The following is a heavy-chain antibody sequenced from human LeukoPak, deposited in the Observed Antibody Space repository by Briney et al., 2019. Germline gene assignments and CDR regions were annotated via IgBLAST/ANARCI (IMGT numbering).Heavy chain of an antibody. CDR1: GGSISSSGYY. CDR2: IYYSGST. Sequence: SETLSLTCTVSGGSISSSGYYWGWIRQPPGKGLEWIASIYYSGSTYYNPSLKSRVTISVDTSKNQRSLKLSSLTAADTAVYYCARHEYSGSYYGLSWFDPWGQGTLVTVSS. CDR3: ARHEYSGSYYGLSWFDP. V-gene: IGHV4-39*01. D-gene: IGHD1-26*01. J-gene: IGHJ5*02.